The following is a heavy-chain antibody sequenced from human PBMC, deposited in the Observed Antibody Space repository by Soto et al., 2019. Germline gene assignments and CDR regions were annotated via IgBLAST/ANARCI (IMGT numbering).Heavy chain of an antibody. Sequence: PSETLSLTCTVSGGSVSSGSYYWSWIRQPPGKGLEWIGYIYYSGSTNYNPSLKSRVTISVDTSKNQFSLKLSSVTAADTAVYYCARAGRYDFWSGWPSHWFDPWGQGTLVTVSS. J-gene: IGHJ5*02. V-gene: IGHV4-61*01. CDR2: IYYSGST. D-gene: IGHD3-3*01. CDR1: GGSVSSGSYY. CDR3: ARAGRYDFWSGWPSHWFDP.